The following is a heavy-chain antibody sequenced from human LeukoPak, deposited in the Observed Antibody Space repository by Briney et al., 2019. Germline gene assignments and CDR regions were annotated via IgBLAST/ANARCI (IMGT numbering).Heavy chain of an antibody. Sequence: SGGSLRLSCAASGFTFSSYAMSWVRQAPGKGLEWVSAISGSGGSTYYADSVKGRFTISRDNSKNTLYLQMNSLRAEDTAVYYCAKDLKPDGLWDVDCWGQGTLVTVSA. CDR2: ISGSGGST. CDR3: AKDLKPDGLWDVDC. D-gene: IGHD1-14*01. J-gene: IGHJ4*02. V-gene: IGHV3-23*01. CDR1: GFTFSSYA.